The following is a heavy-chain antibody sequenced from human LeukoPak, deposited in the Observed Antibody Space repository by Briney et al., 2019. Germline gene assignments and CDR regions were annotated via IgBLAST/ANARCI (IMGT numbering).Heavy chain of an antibody. CDR2: INYSGST. V-gene: IGHV4-39*01. J-gene: IGHJ4*02. D-gene: IGHD3-16*01. Sequence: PSETLSLTCSVSGDSISNNNHYWGWIRQPPGKGLGWIGSINYSGSTYYNPSLKSRVTISVDTSRNQFSLKLTSVTAADTAVYFCARRPRGELDYWGQGALVTVSS. CDR1: GDSISNNNHY. CDR3: ARRPRGELDY.